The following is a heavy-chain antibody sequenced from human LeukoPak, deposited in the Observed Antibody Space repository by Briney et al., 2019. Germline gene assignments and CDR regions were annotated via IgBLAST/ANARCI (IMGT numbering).Heavy chain of an antibody. CDR3: ARDTRSNYYYYYYGMDV. D-gene: IGHD4-11*01. Sequence: SETLSLTCTVSGASVSSSGYYWSWIRQPPGKGLEWIGYIYHSGSTNYNPSLKSRVTISVDTSKNQFSPKLSSVTAADTAVYYCARDTRSNYYYYYYGMDVWGQGTTVTVSS. V-gene: IGHV4-61*08. J-gene: IGHJ6*02. CDR2: IYHSGST. CDR1: GASVSSSGYY.